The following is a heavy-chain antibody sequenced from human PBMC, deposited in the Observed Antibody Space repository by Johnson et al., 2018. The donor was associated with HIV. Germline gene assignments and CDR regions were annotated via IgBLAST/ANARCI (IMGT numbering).Heavy chain of an antibody. CDR2: ISYDGSNK. CDR1: GFTFSSYG. D-gene: IGHD1-26*01. J-gene: IGHJ3*02. Sequence: QVQLVESGGGVVQPGRSLRLSCAASGFTFSSYGMHWVRQAPGKGLEWVAVISYDGSNKYYTDSVKGRFTISRDNSKNTLYVQMNSLRAEDTALYYCARVWSGSYYSNAFDIWGQGTMVTVSS. CDR3: ARVWSGSYYSNAFDI. V-gene: IGHV3-30*03.